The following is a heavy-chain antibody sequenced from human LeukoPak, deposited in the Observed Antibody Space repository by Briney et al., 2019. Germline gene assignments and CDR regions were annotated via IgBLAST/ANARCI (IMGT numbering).Heavy chain of an antibody. CDR2: ISAHNGNT. D-gene: IGHD4-11*01. J-gene: IGHJ4*02. V-gene: IGHV1-18*01. CDR1: GYTFTSYD. CDR3: ARDLTTVTTNAY. Sequence: ASVKVSCMASGYTFTSYDINWVRQATGQGLEWMGWISAHNGNTNYAQKLQGRVTMTTDTSTSTAYMELRSLRSDDTAVYYCARDLTTVTTNAYWGQGTLVTVSS.